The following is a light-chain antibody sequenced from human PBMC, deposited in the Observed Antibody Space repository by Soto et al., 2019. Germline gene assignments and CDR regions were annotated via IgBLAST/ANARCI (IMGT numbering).Light chain of an antibody. V-gene: IGKV3-15*01. CDR3: QQYNNWPPYT. Sequence: EIVMTQSPATLSVSPGERATLSCRASQSVSTNLAWYQQKPGQAPRLLIYHTFTRATGIPARFSGSGSGTEFTLTISSLQSEGFAVYYCQQYNNWPPYTFGQGTKLEIK. CDR1: QSVSTN. J-gene: IGKJ2*01. CDR2: HTF.